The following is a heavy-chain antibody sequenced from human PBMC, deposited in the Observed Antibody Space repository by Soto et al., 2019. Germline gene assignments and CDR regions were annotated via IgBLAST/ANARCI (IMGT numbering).Heavy chain of an antibody. CDR1: GYSFTIYW. D-gene: IGHD6-13*01. V-gene: IGHV5-51*01. CDR2: IYPGDSDT. Sequence: PGESLKISCKGSGYSFTIYWIGWVRQMPGRGLGWMGIIYPGDSDTRYSPSFQGQVTISADKSISTAYLQWSSLKASDTAMYYCARHSGGIAAAGALPYYYYGMDVWGQGTTVTVSS. J-gene: IGHJ6*02. CDR3: ARHSGGIAAAGALPYYYYGMDV.